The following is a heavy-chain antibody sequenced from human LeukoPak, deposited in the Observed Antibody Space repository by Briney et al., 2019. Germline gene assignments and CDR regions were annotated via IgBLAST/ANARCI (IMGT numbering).Heavy chain of an antibody. CDR3: ARDIWNDGNYYMDV. J-gene: IGHJ6*03. Sequence: GRALRLSCTASGFTLSDYGMHWVRQAPGKGLEWVALIWSGGRAGLYADSVKGRFTISRDTSMLYLQMNSLRVEDTAVYYCARDIWNDGNYYMDVWGKGTTVTVSS. D-gene: IGHD1-1*01. CDR1: GFTLSDYG. CDR2: IWSGGRAG. V-gene: IGHV3-33*01.